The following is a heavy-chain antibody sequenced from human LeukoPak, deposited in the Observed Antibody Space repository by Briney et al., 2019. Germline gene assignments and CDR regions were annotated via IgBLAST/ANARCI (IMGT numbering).Heavy chain of an antibody. Sequence: ASVKVSCKASGGTFSSYAISWVRQAPGQGLEWMGGIIPIFGTANYAQKFQGRVTITADESTSTAYMELSSLRSEDTAVYYCAGYGSGAEVDYWGQGTLVTVSS. CDR1: GGTFSSYA. D-gene: IGHD3-10*01. CDR2: IIPIFGTA. J-gene: IGHJ4*02. V-gene: IGHV1-69*01. CDR3: AGYGSGAEVDY.